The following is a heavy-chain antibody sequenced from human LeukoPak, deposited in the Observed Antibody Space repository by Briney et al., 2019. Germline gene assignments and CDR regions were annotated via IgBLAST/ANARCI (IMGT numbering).Heavy chain of an antibody. CDR2: INVANGDT. Sequence: ASVKVSCKASGYTFTAHAVHWVRQAPGQRLEWMGWINVANGDTGYSQKFQDRVTITRDTSASTGYMEMSSLISEDTAVYYCASKPRGESRPFDYWGQGTLVTASS. D-gene: IGHD3-16*01. CDR1: GYTFTAHA. V-gene: IGHV1-3*01. J-gene: IGHJ4*02. CDR3: ASKPRGESRPFDY.